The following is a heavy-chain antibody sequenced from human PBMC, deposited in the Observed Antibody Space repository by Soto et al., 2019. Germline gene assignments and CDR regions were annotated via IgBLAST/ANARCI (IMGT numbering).Heavy chain of an antibody. CDR3: ARDMVRGMDV. Sequence: GGSLRLSCAASGFTFSRYDMHWVRQATGKGLEWVSAIGTAGDTYYPDSVKGRFTISRENAKNSVYLQMNSLRAEDTAVYYCARDMVRGMDVWGQGTTVTVSS. CDR2: IGTAGDT. D-gene: IGHD3-10*01. V-gene: IGHV3-13*04. CDR1: GFTFSRYD. J-gene: IGHJ6*02.